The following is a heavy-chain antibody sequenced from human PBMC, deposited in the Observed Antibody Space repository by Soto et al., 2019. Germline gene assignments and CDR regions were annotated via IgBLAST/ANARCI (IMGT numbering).Heavy chain of an antibody. V-gene: IGHV3-48*01. Sequence: GGSLRLSCAASGFTFSSYSMNWVRQAPGKGLEWVSYISSSSSTIYYADSVKGRFTISRDNAKNSLYLQMNSLRAEDTAVYYCARVVRYYDSSGYSYGTDAFDIWGQGTMVTVSS. CDR2: ISSSSSTI. CDR1: GFTFSSYS. J-gene: IGHJ3*02. CDR3: ARVVRYYDSSGYSYGTDAFDI. D-gene: IGHD3-22*01.